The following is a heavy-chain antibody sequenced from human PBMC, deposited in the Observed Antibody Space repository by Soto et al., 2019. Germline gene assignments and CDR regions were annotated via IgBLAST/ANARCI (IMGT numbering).Heavy chain of an antibody. CDR1: GGSISSYY. CDR3: ARERYYYDSSGYHNWFDP. J-gene: IGHJ5*02. CDR2: IYYSGST. Sequence: LSLTCTVSGGSISSYYWSWIRQPPGKGLEWIGYIYYSGSTNYNPSLKSRVTISVDTSKNQFSLKLSSVTAADTAVYYCARERYYYDSSGYHNWFDPWGQGTLVTVSS. D-gene: IGHD3-22*01. V-gene: IGHV4-59*01.